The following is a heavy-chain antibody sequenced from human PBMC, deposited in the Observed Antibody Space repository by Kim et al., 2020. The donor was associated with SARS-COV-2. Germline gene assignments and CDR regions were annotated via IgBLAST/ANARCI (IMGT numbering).Heavy chain of an antibody. CDR3: ASDNGDYGCLDFDP. D-gene: IGHD4-17*01. Sequence: SETLSLTCAVYGGSFSGYYWSWIRQPPGKGLEWIGEINHSGSTNYNPSLKSRVTISVDTSKNQFSLKLSSVTAADTAVYYCASDNGDYGCLDFDPWGQGTLVTVSS. V-gene: IGHV4-34*01. J-gene: IGHJ5*02. CDR2: INHSGST. CDR1: GGSFSGYY.